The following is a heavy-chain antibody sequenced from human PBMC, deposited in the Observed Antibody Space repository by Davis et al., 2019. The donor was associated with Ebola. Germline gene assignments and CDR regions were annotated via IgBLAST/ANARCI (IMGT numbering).Heavy chain of an antibody. V-gene: IGHV4-34*01. Sequence: SETLSLTCAVYGGSFSGYYWSWIRQPPGKGLEWIGEINHSGSTNYNPSLKSRVTISVDKSKNQFSLKLSSVTAADTAVYYCARENPRAFDIWGQGTMVTVSS. J-gene: IGHJ3*02. CDR3: ARENPRAFDI. D-gene: IGHD1-14*01. CDR2: INHSGST. CDR1: GGSFSGYY.